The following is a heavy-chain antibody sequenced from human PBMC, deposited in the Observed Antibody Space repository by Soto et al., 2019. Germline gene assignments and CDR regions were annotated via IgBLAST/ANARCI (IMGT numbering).Heavy chain of an antibody. CDR1: GFSFTSYW. V-gene: IGHV5-51*01. CDR3: PGVDLCTRLAFSPLSCFDY. D-gene: IGHD3-16*01. Sequence: GESLKISCKGSGFSFTSYWIGWVRQMPGKGLEWMGTIYPVDSDTRYSPSFQGQVTISADKSISTAYLQWSSLKASDTAMYYCPGVDLCTRLAFSPLSCFDYWGHGTMVTVSS. CDR2: IYPVDSDT. J-gene: IGHJ4*03.